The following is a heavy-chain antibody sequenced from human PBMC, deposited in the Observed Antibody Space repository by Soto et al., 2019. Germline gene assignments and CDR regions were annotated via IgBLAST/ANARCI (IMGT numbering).Heavy chain of an antibody. Sequence: QVQLKESGPGLVKPSGTLSLTCAVSGGSISSSNWWSWVRQPPGKGLEWIGEIYHSGNTNYNPSLKSRVTMAVDKSRNQCSLKLSSVTAADMAVYYCARRWGEGRVDYWGQGTLVTVSS. D-gene: IGHD3-10*01. J-gene: IGHJ4*02. V-gene: IGHV4-4*02. CDR3: ARRWGEGRVDY. CDR2: IYHSGNT. CDR1: GGSISSSNW.